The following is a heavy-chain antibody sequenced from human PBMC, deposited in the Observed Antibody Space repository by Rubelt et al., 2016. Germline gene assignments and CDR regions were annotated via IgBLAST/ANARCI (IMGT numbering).Heavy chain of an antibody. V-gene: IGHV1-18*01. D-gene: IGHD6-19*01. CDR2: ISAYNGNT. J-gene: IGHJ5*02. CDR3: ARDKEWLATRGFQNWFDP. Sequence: QVQLVQSGAEVKKPGASVKVSCKASGYTFTSYGISWVRQAPGQGLEWMGWISAYNGNTNYAQKRRGRVTMTTDTSTSTAYMELRSRGSDDTDVYYCARDKEWLATRGFQNWFDPWGQGTLVTVSS. CDR1: GYTFTSYG.